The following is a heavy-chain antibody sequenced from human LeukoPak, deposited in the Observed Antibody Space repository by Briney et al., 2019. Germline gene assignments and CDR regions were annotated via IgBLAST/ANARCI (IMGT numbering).Heavy chain of an antibody. CDR3: AKDQSRVGASDPFDY. CDR2: ISGSGATT. Sequence: GGSLRLSCAASGFTFSSCAMTWVRQAPGKGLEWVSSISGSGATTYYADSVKGRFTISRDNSNNTVYLQMDSLIAEDTAVYYCAKDQSRVGASDPFDYWGQGMQVGVSS. V-gene: IGHV3-23*01. J-gene: IGHJ4*02. D-gene: IGHD1-26*01. CDR1: GFTFSSCA.